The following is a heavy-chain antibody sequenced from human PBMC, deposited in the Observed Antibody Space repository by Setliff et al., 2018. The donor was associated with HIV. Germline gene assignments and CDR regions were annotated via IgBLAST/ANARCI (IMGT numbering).Heavy chain of an antibody. Sequence: SVKVSCKASGGTFSSYGISWMRQVPGQGLERMGMIIPIVGWANFAQKFQGRGSISADESASTVYMELSSVRSDDTAVYYCAAPHSTEGAFDVWGQGTMVTVSS. D-gene: IGHD4-17*01. J-gene: IGHJ3*01. CDR2: IIPIVGWA. V-gene: IGHV1-69*11. CDR1: GGTFSSYG. CDR3: AAPHSTEGAFDV.